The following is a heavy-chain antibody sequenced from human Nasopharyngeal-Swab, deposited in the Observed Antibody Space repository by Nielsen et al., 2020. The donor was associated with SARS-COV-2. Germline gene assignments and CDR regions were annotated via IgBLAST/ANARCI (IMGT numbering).Heavy chain of an antibody. J-gene: IGHJ6*02. Sequence: SGPTLVKPTQTLTLTCTFTGFSLSPSGMCVSWIRQPPGKALEWLALIDWDDDKYYSTTLNTRPTISKYNSKNQVVLTMTNMDPVDTATYYCARTRMSSSHTTLYYYYYGMDVWGQGTTVTVSS. CDR2: IDWDDDK. CDR3: ARTRMSSSHTTLYYYYYGMDV. D-gene: IGHD6-13*01. CDR1: GFSLSPSGMC. V-gene: IGHV2-70*01.